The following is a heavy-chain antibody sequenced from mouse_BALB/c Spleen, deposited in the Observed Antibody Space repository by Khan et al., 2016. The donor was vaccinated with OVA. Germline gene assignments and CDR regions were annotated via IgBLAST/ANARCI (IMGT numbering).Heavy chain of an antibody. CDR3: ARETVVDVYWYFDV. D-gene: IGHD1-1*01. CDR1: GFTFTDYY. V-gene: IGHV7-3*02. CDR2: IRNKAKGYTT. J-gene: IGHJ1*01. Sequence: EVELVESGGGLVQPGGSLRLSCATSGFTFTDYYMSWVRQPPGKSLEWLGFIRNKAKGYTTEYSAPVKVRFTISRDNSQNIVYLQMNTLSAEDSATYYCARETVVDVYWYFDVWGAGTTVTVSS.